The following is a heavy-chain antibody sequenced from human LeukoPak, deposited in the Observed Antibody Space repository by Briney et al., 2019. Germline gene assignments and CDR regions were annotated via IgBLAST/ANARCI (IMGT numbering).Heavy chain of an antibody. Sequence: SETLFLTCAVSGGSISSGGYSWSWIRQPPGKGLEWIGYIYHSGSTYYNPSLKSRVTISVDRSKNQFSLKLSSVTAADTAVYYCARGDVDTAMTIDYWGQGTLVTVSS. CDR2: IYHSGST. V-gene: IGHV4-30-2*01. CDR3: ARGDVDTAMTIDY. CDR1: GGSISSGGYS. D-gene: IGHD5-18*01. J-gene: IGHJ4*02.